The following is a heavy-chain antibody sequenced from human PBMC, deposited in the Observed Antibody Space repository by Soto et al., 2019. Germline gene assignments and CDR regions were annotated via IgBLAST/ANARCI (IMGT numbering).Heavy chain of an antibody. Sequence: PGESLKISCVTSGFTFSSYAISWVRQAPGKGLEWVASISGSGGSMFYADSVKGRFTISSDNSKNTVYLQMNGLRAEDTALYYCAKELSSMWFPLDDWGRGTPVTVSS. D-gene: IGHD6-13*01. CDR1: GFTFSSYA. J-gene: IGHJ4*02. CDR2: ISGSGGSM. V-gene: IGHV3-23*01. CDR3: AKELSSMWFPLDD.